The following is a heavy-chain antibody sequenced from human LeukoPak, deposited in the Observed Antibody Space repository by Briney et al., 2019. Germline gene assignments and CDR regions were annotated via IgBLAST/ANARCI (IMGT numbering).Heavy chain of an antibody. V-gene: IGHV4-38-2*02. CDR3: ARSRGIISDSTLDY. Sequence: PSETLSLTCTVSGYSISSGYYWGWIRQPPGKGLEWIGSIYHSGSTYYNPSLKSRVTMSLDTSKNQFSLKLSSVTAADTAVYYCARSRGIISDSTLDYWGQGTLVTVSS. CDR2: IYHSGST. D-gene: IGHD6-13*01. J-gene: IGHJ4*02. CDR1: GYSISSGYY.